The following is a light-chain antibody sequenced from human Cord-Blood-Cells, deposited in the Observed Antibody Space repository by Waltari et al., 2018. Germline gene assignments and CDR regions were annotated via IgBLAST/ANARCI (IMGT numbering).Light chain of an antibody. CDR3: QQYNSYSWT. Sequence: DIQMTQSPSTLSASVGDRVTITCRASQSISSWLAWYQQKPGKAPKRLIYKASSLESGVPSRFSRSGSGTEFTLTISSLQPDDFATYYCQQYNSYSWTFGQGTKVEIK. J-gene: IGKJ1*01. V-gene: IGKV1-5*03. CDR2: KAS. CDR1: QSISSW.